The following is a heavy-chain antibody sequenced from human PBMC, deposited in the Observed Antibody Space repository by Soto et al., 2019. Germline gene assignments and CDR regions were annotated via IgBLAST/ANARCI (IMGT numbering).Heavy chain of an antibody. V-gene: IGHV3-30*18. CDR3: AKDLQSYGDYDYYCYGMDV. D-gene: IGHD4-17*01. Sequence: QVQLVESGGGEVQPGRSLTISCAASGFTFSTYGMHWVRQTPGKGLEWVAVISYDGTNKFYSDSMKGRFTISRDNFKNTLPLQMNSLRADDTAVYSCAKDLQSYGDYDYYCYGMDVWGLGTRVTVSS. J-gene: IGHJ6*02. CDR1: GFTFSTYG. CDR2: ISYDGTNK.